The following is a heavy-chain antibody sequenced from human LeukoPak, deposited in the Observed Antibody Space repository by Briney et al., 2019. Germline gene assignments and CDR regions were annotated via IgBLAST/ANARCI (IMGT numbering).Heavy chain of an antibody. CDR3: ARASLVISSAAARPRFLLY. D-gene: IGHD6-13*01. V-gene: IGHV1-2*02. CDR1: GYTFTGYY. CDR2: IDPNSGGT. Sequence: GASVKVSCKAPGYTFTGYYMHWVRQAPGQGLEWMGWIDPNSGGTNYAQKFQGRVTMTRDTSISTAYMELSRLRSDDTAVYYCARASLVISSAAARPRFLLYWGQGTLVTVSS. J-gene: IGHJ4*02.